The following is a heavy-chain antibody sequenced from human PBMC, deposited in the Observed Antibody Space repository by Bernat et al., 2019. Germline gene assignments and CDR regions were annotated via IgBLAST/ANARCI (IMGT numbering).Heavy chain of an antibody. V-gene: IGHV3-73*01. CDR2: IRSKANSYAT. CDR1: GFTFSGSA. D-gene: IGHD3-22*01. CDR3: TRVVISRISTYYYYGMDV. Sequence: EVQLVESGGGLVQPGGSLKLSCAASGFTFSGSAMHWVRQASGTGLEWVGRIRSKANSYATAYAASVKGRFTISRDDSKNTAYLQMNSLKTEDTVVYYCTRVVISRISTYYYYGMDVWGQGTTVTVSS. J-gene: IGHJ6*02.